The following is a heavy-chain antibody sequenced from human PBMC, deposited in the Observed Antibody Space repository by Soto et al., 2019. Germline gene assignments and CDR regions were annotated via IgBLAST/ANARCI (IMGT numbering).Heavy chain of an antibody. CDR3: ERAPYYYGMDV. CDR2: ISSSGSTI. J-gene: IGHJ6*02. Sequence: GGSLRLSCAASGFTFSSYEMNWVRQAPGKGLEWVSYISSSGSTIYYADSVKGRFTISRDNAKNSLYLQMNSLRAEDTAVYYCERAPYYYGMDVWGQGTTVTVYS. V-gene: IGHV3-48*03. CDR1: GFTFSSYE.